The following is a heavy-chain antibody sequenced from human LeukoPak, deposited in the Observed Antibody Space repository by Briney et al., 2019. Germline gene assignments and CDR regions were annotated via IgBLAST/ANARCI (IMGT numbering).Heavy chain of an antibody. D-gene: IGHD2-2*01. J-gene: IGHJ3*02. Sequence: KPSETQSLTCNVSGVSVSDGRYYWTWNRQHPGKGLEWIGYKYYSGSAKYNPSLKSRLTISVDTSKNQFSLQLTSVTAADTATYYCATPYCSSISCLDVFSMWGQGTRVTVSS. CDR1: GVSVSDGRYY. CDR2: KYYSGSA. CDR3: ATPYCSSISCLDVFSM. V-gene: IGHV4-31*03.